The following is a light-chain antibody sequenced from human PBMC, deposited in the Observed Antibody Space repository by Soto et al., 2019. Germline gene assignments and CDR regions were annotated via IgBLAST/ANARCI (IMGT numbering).Light chain of an antibody. V-gene: IGLV1-40*01. CDR2: DNT. J-gene: IGLJ2*01. CDR1: SSNIGAGFD. Sequence: QSVLTQPPSVSGAPGQRVTISCTGSSSNIGAGFDVHWYQHLPGTAPKPLIYDNTNRPSGVPDRFSGSKSGTSASLAITGLRAEDEADYYCQSYDSSLRGWLFGGGTKLTVL. CDR3: QSYDSSLRGWL.